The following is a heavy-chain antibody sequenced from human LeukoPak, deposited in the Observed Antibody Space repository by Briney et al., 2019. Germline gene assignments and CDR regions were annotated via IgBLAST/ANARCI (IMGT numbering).Heavy chain of an antibody. D-gene: IGHD3-10*01. Sequence: ASVKVSCKASGYTFTGYYMHWVRQAPGQGLEWMGLINPNSGGTNYAQKFQGWVTMTRDTSISTAYMELSRLRSDDTAVYYCARGGSYYGSGSYRETYDAFDIWGQGTMVTVSS. CDR2: INPNSGGT. CDR3: ARGGSYYGSGSYRETYDAFDI. J-gene: IGHJ3*02. V-gene: IGHV1-2*04. CDR1: GYTFTGYY.